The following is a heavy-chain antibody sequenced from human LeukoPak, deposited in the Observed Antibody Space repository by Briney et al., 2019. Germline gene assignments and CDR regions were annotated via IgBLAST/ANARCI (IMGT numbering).Heavy chain of an antibody. CDR2: IYSGGNT. CDR1: GFTFSNSW. J-gene: IGHJ3*02. Sequence: GGSLRLSCAASGFTFSNSWIHWVRQAPGKGLECVSVIYSGGNTYYADSVKGRFTISRDNSKNTLYLRMNSLRGEDTAVYYCARGSRSGSLTSAFDIWGQGTMVTVSS. V-gene: IGHV3-53*01. CDR3: ARGSRSGSLTSAFDI. D-gene: IGHD1-26*01.